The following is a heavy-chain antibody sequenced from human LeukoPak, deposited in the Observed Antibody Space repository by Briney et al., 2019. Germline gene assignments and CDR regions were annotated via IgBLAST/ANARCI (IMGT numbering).Heavy chain of an antibody. V-gene: IGHV3-9*01. CDR3: ARERRQRGSYIRASWFDP. CDR2: ISWNSGRI. Sequence: GGSLRLSCAASGFTFNDYAMRWVRQAPGKGPEWVSSISWNSGRIGNADSVKCRFTISRDNSKHSLDLQRNSLRAEDKAVYYCARERRQRGSYIRASWFDPWGQGTLVNVSS. CDR1: GFTFNDYA. D-gene: IGHD1-26*01. J-gene: IGHJ5*02.